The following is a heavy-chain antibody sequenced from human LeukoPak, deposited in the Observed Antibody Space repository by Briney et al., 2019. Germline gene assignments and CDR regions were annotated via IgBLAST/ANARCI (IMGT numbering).Heavy chain of an antibody. J-gene: IGHJ3*02. CDR2: IYYSGST. Sequence: NPSETLSLTCTVSGGSISSYYWSWIRQPPGKGLEWIGYIYYSGSTNYNPSLKSRVTISVDTSKNQFSLKLSSVTAADTAVYYCARETPAHWNYFGYAFDIWGQGTMVTVSS. CDR3: ARETPAHWNYFGYAFDI. CDR1: GGSISSYY. D-gene: IGHD1-7*01. V-gene: IGHV4-59*01.